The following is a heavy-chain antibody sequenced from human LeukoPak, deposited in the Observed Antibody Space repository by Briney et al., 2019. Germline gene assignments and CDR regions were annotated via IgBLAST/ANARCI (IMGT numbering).Heavy chain of an antibody. Sequence: GGSLRLSCAASGFTFSSYWMSWVRQAPGKGLEWVSSISSTSSYIYYADSVKGRFTISRDNAKNSLYLQMNSLRAEDTAVYYCARDDTYYDSSGYYLDYWGQGTLVTVSS. CDR1: GFTFSSYW. CDR3: ARDDTYYDSSGYYLDY. CDR2: ISSTSSYI. J-gene: IGHJ4*02. D-gene: IGHD3-22*01. V-gene: IGHV3-21*01.